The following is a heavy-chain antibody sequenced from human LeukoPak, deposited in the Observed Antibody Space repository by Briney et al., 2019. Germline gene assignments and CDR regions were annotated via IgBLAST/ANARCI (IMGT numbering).Heavy chain of an antibody. CDR1: GFTFSSYA. CDR2: ISYDGSNK. Sequence: GGSLRLSCAASGFTFSSYAMHWVRQAPGKGLEWVAVISYDGSNKYYADSVKGRFTISRDNSKNTLHLQMNSLRAEDTAVYYWARADWDTAMIDYWGQGTLVTVSS. V-gene: IGHV3-30*04. D-gene: IGHD5-18*01. J-gene: IGHJ4*02. CDR3: ARADWDTAMIDY.